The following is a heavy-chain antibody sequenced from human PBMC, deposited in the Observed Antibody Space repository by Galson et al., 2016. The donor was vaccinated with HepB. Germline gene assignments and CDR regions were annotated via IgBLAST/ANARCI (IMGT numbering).Heavy chain of an antibody. D-gene: IGHD2-2*02. CDR1: GFRFNNFD. CDR2: IGGSGGSA. Sequence: SLRLSCAASGFRFNNFDMSWVRQAPGKGLEWVSVIGGSGGSAYYADSAKGRFTISRDNSKNTLYLQMNSLRAEDTAVYYCAKVCGYCSSSSCYNYRYFDHWGQGTLVTVSS. J-gene: IGHJ4*02. V-gene: IGHV3-23*01. CDR3: AKVCGYCSSSSCYNYRYFDH.